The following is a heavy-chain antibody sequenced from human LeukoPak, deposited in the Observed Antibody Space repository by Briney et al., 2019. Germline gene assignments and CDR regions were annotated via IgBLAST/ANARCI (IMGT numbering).Heavy chain of an antibody. CDR3: ARVRYFDWLGIDY. D-gene: IGHD3-9*01. Sequence: SETLSLTCTVSGGSISSSSYYWGWIRQPPGKGLEWIGSIYYSGSTYYNPSLKSRVTISVDTSKNQFSLKLSSVTAADTAVYYCARVRYFDWLGIDYWGQGTLVTVSS. CDR1: GGSISSSSYY. V-gene: IGHV4-39*01. J-gene: IGHJ4*02. CDR2: IYYSGST.